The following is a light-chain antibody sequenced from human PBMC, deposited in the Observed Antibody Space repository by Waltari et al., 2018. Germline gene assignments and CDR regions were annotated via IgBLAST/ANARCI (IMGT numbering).Light chain of an antibody. J-gene: IGKJ4*01. CDR1: QPIRTTY. Sequence: IELPQSPATLYLSTGEGAPLSCRTSQPIRTTYLAWYQQKPGQAPTLLIYGASSRATGVPDMFTGSGSWTDFSLTISSLEPEDFATYYCQQYDISPLTFGGGTKVEIK. CDR2: GAS. CDR3: QQYDISPLT. V-gene: IGKV3-20*01.